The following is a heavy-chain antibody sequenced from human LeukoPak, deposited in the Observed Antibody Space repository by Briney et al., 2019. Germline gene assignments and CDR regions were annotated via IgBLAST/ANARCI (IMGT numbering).Heavy chain of an antibody. J-gene: IGHJ4*02. CDR2: IIPIFGTA. CDR1: GGTFSSYA. CDR3: ASLYSSGWYG. V-gene: IGHV1-69*05. Sequence: SVKVSCKASGGTFSSYAISWVRQAPGQGLEWMGGIIPIFGTANYAQKFQGRVTMTRDTSISTAYMELSRLRSDDTAVYYCASLYSSGWYGWGQGTLVTVSS. D-gene: IGHD6-19*01.